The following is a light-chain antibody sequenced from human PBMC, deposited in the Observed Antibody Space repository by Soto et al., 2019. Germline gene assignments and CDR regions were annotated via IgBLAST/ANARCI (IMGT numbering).Light chain of an antibody. CDR1: QSVSSN. Sequence: EIVMTQSLATLSVSPGERATLSCRASQSVSSNLAWYQQKPGQAPSLLIYGASTRATGIPARFSGSGSGTEFTLTISSLQSEDFAVYYCQQYNNWPPWTFGQGTKVEIK. J-gene: IGKJ1*01. V-gene: IGKV3-15*01. CDR3: QQYNNWPPWT. CDR2: GAS.